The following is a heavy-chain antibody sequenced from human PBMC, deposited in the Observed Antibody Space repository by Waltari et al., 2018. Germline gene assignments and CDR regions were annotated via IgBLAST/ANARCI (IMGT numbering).Heavy chain of an antibody. D-gene: IGHD1-1*01. Sequence: EAQLVQSGGGLVQPGGSLTLSCAASGFTISRFWLTWIRQAPGQWLPWVAHIGPDGSDKYYVDSVKGRFTISRDNAENSLLLQMSSLRVEDTALYYCVGWNDPINSWGQGTLVAVSS. J-gene: IGHJ4*02. CDR2: IGPDGSDK. CDR1: GFTISRFW. V-gene: IGHV3-7*01. CDR3: VGWNDPINS.